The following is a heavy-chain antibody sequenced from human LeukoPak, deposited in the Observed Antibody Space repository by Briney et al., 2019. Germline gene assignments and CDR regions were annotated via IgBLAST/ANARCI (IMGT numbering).Heavy chain of an antibody. J-gene: IGHJ5*02. V-gene: IGHV4-34*01. D-gene: IGHD4-17*01. CDR3: ARGRSTVTRTNWFDP. Sequence: SETLSLTCAVYGGSFSGHYWSWIRQPPGKGLEWIGEINHSGSTNYNPSLKSRVTISVDTSKNQFSLKLSSVTAADTAVYYCARGRSTVTRTNWFDPWGQGTLVTVSS. CDR1: GGSFSGHY. CDR2: INHSGST.